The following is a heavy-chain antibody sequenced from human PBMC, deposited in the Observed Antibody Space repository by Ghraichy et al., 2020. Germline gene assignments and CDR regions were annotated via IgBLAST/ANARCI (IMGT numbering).Heavy chain of an antibody. Sequence: SETLSLTCTVSGGSISSYYWSWIRQPPGKGLEWIGYIYYSGSTNYNPSLKSRVTISVDTSQNQFSLKLSSVTAADTAVYYCARDLGATTEYWGQGTLVTVSS. J-gene: IGHJ4*02. CDR1: GGSISSYY. CDR2: IYYSGST. D-gene: IGHD1-26*01. V-gene: IGHV4-59*01. CDR3: ARDLGATTEY.